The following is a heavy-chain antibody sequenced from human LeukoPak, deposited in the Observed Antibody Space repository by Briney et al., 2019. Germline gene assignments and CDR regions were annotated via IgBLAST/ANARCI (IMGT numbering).Heavy chain of an antibody. V-gene: IGHV4-30-4*08. CDR3: ARDSHRQDSSGYYWFDY. CDR1: GGSISSGDYY. J-gene: IGHJ4*02. Sequence: PSETLSLTXTVSGGSISSGDYYWSWIGQPPGKGLEWIGYIYYSGSTYYNPSLKSRVTISVDTSKNQFSLKLSSVTAADTAVYYCARDSHRQDSSGYYWFDYWGQGTLVTVSS. D-gene: IGHD3-22*01. CDR2: IYYSGST.